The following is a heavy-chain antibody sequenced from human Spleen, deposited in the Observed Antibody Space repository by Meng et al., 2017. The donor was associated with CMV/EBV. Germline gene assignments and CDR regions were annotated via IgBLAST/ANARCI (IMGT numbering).Heavy chain of an antibody. CDR3: ARALGVVGAIRSFQH. Sequence: GESLKISCAASGFTFSSYSMNWVRQAPGKGLEWVSSISISSSYIYYADSVKGRFTISRDNAKNSLYLQMNSLSAEDTAVYYCARALGVVGAIRSFQHWGQGTLVTVSS. CDR1: GFTFSSYS. V-gene: IGHV3-21*01. D-gene: IGHD1-26*01. J-gene: IGHJ1*01. CDR2: ISISSSYI.